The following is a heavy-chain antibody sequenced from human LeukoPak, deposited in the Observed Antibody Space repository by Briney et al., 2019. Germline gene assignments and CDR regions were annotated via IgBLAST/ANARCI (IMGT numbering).Heavy chain of an antibody. CDR3: VKDGARFAGSYYGYFDY. J-gene: IGHJ4*02. V-gene: IGHV3-48*01. Sequence: GGSLTLSCAASGFTFSSYSMNWVRQAPGKGLEWVSYISSSSTIYYADSVKGRFTISRDNAKNSLYLQMNSPGAEETAVYYCVKDGARFAGSYYGYFDYWGQGTLVTVSS. CDR2: ISSSSTI. CDR1: GFTFSSYS. D-gene: IGHD3-10*01.